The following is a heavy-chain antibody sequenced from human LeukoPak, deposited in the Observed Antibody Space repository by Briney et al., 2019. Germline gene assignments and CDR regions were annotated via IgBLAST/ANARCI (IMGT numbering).Heavy chain of an antibody. CDR2: INHSGST. CDR3: ARGDYYGSGSYPDY. CDR1: GGSFSGYY. Sequence: SETLSLTCAVYGGSFSGYYWSWIRQPPGKGLEWIGEINHSGSTYYNPSLKSRVTISVDTSKNQFSLKLSSVTAADTAVYYCARGDYYGSGSYPDYWGQGTLVTVSS. J-gene: IGHJ4*02. D-gene: IGHD3-10*01. V-gene: IGHV4-34*01.